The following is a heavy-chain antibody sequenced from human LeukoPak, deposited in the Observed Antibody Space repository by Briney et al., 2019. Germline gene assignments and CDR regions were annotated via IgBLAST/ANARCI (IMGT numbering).Heavy chain of an antibody. Sequence: GGSLRLSCAASGFTFSDYYVSWIRQAPGKGLEWVSYISSSGSTIYYADSVKGRFTISRDNAKNSLYLQMNSLRAEDTAVYYCARDERWLQSSHDYWGQGTLVTVSS. CDR1: GFTFSDYY. CDR3: ARDERWLQSSHDY. D-gene: IGHD5-24*01. J-gene: IGHJ4*02. V-gene: IGHV3-11*01. CDR2: ISSSGSTI.